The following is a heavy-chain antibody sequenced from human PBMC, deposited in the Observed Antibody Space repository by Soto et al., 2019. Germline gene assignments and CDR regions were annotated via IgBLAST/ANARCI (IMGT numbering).Heavy chain of an antibody. CDR1: GFTFSSYA. Sequence: PGGSLRLSCAASGFTFSSYAMNWVRQAPGKGLEWVGNTKPDETETYYAGSVEGRFTISRDNAKSSPYLQMDSLRVEDTAVYYCATIGDVTFHYWGQGTPVTVSS. CDR3: ATIGDVTFHY. CDR2: TKPDETET. D-gene: IGHD4-4*01. J-gene: IGHJ4*02. V-gene: IGHV3-7*01.